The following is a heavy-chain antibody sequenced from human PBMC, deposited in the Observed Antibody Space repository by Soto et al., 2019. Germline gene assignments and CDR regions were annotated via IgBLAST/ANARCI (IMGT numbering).Heavy chain of an antibody. V-gene: IGHV3-48*02. Sequence: PGGSLRLSCVASGFTFSVYSMNWVRQAPGKGLEWFSYITSDTKTIKYADSVKGRFTISRDNAKNSVYLQMNSLRDEDTAVYYCARPLGWRDAFDICGQGTMVTVSS. CDR3: ARPLGWRDAFDI. CDR1: GFTFSVYS. J-gene: IGHJ3*02. D-gene: IGHD6-19*01. CDR2: ITSDTKTI.